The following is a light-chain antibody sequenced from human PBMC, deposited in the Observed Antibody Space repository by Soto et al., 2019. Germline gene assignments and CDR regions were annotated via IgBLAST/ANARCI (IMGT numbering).Light chain of an antibody. V-gene: IGKV1-5*03. CDR3: QHRMNWPIT. Sequence: DIQMTQSPSTLSASVGDIVTITCRASQSISSWLAWYQQKPGKAPKLLIYKASSLESGVPSRFSGSGSGTEFTLTISSLEPEDFAVYYCQHRMNWPITFGQGTRLEIK. J-gene: IGKJ5*01. CDR2: KAS. CDR1: QSISSW.